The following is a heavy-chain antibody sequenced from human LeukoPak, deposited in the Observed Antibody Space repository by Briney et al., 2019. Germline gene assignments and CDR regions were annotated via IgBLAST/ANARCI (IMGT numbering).Heavy chain of an antibody. D-gene: IGHD1-26*01. CDR3: ARGSTTVAFEI. J-gene: IGHJ3*02. CDR1: GFTFSNND. V-gene: IGHV3-13*01. CDR2: IDTSGDT. Sequence: GGSLRLSCAASGFTFSNNDMHWVRQGPGKGLEWVSAIDTSGDTYYPGSVKGRFTISRENAKNILYLQMNSPRVGDTAVYYCARGSTTVAFEIWGQGTMVSVSS.